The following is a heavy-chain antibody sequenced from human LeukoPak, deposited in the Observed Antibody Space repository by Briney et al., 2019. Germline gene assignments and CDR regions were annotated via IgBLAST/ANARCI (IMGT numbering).Heavy chain of an antibody. V-gene: IGHV3-30-3*01. CDR2: ITYDGSKK. CDR3: ARGRGYCFDRDCYEAYSDY. J-gene: IGHJ4*02. CDR1: GFTFSRNT. D-gene: IGHD2-15*01. Sequence: PGGSLRLSCAASGFTFSRNTMHWVRQAPGKGLEWVTFITYDGSKKYYADSVKGRFTISRGNSKNTLYLQMNSLGAEDTAVYYCARGRGYCFDRDCYEAYSDYWGQGTPVTVSS.